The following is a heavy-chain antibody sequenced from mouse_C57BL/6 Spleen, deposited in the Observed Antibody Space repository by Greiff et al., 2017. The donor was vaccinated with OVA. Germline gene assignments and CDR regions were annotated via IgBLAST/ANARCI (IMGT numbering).Heavy chain of an antibody. D-gene: IGHD1-1*01. CDR1: GFSLTSYG. J-gene: IGHJ1*03. CDR2: IWSGGST. V-gene: IGHV2-2*01. CDR3: ARMDYFYWYFDV. Sequence: VHLVESGPGLVQPSQSLSITCTVSGFSLTSYGVHWVRQSPGKGLEWLGVIWSGGSTDYNAAFISRLSISKDNSKSQVFFKMNSLQADDTAIYYCARMDYFYWYFDVWGTGTTVTVSS.